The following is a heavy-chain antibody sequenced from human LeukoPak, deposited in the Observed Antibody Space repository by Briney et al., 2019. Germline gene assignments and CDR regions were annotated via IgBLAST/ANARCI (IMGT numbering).Heavy chain of an antibody. V-gene: IGHV5-51*01. J-gene: IGHJ4*02. CDR3: ARQLTYYDSSGYCFDY. CDR1: GYSFTSYW. D-gene: IGHD3-22*01. Sequence: GESLKIPCKGSGYSFTSYWIGWVRQMPGKGLEWMGIIYPGDSDTRYSPSFQGQVTISADKSISTAYLQWSSLKASDTAMYYCARQLTYYDSSGYCFDYWGQGTLVTVSS. CDR2: IYPGDSDT.